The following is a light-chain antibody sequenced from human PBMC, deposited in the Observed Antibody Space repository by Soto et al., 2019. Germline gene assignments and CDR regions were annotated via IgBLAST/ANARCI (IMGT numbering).Light chain of an antibody. CDR1: ASDIGGYTF. J-gene: IGLJ1*01. CDR3: SAHGGTNPYV. Sequence: QSALTHPPSASGSPGQSVAISCTGTASDIGGYTFVSWYQQHPGKAPKLLIYDVNKRPSGVPDRFYGSKSGNTASLTVSGRQAEDEADYYCSAHGGTNPYVFGTGTKVTVL. V-gene: IGLV2-8*01. CDR2: DVN.